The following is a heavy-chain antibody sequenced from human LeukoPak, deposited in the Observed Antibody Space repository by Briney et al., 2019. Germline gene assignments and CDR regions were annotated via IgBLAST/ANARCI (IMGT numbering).Heavy chain of an antibody. CDR3: AKAEQLAPYFDY. J-gene: IGHJ4*02. CDR2: INGGGVNT. CDR1: GFTFSSYA. Sequence: GGSLRLSCAASGFTFSSYAMSWVRQAPGKGLEWVSTINGGGVNTHYADSVGGRFTISRDNSKNTLFLQMNSLRAEDTAVYYCAKAEQLAPYFDYWGQGTLVTVSS. D-gene: IGHD6-6*01. V-gene: IGHV3-23*01.